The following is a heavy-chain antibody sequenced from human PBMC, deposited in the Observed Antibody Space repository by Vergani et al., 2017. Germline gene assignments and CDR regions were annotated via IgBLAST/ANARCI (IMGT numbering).Heavy chain of an antibody. Sequence: EVQLVESGGGLVQPGGSLRLSCAASGFTFSSYAMSWVRQAPGKGLEWVSAISGSGGSTYYADSVKGRFTISRDNSKNTLYLQMNSLRAEDTAVYYCARGKPDTRTYKYYFDYWGQGTLVTVSS. D-gene: IGHD1-14*01. CDR2: ISGSGGST. V-gene: IGHV3-23*04. CDR1: GFTFSSYA. J-gene: IGHJ4*02. CDR3: ARGKPDTRTYKYYFDY.